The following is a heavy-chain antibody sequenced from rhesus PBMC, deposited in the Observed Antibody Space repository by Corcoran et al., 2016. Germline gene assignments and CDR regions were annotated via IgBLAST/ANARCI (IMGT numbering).Heavy chain of an antibody. D-gene: IGHD4-29*01. CDR2: ISYDGSKK. Sequence: EVQLVESGGGLVQPGGSLRLSCAASGFTFSSYGLHWVRQAPGKGLEGAAGISYDGSKKYYADAVKDRFTISRDNSKNMLYLQMNNLKLEDTAVYYCARHDYGSSYVSYYFDYWGQGVLVTVSS. J-gene: IGHJ4*01. V-gene: IGHV3-54*02. CDR3: ARHDYGSSYVSYYFDY. CDR1: GFTFSSYG.